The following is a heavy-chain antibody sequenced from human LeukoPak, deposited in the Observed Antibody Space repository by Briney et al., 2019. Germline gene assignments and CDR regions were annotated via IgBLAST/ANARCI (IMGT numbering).Heavy chain of an antibody. CDR3: AKEITVTNAMDY. Sequence: GGSLRLSCAASGFTFSSYAMSWVRQAPGKGLEWVSAISGIGGNTYYADSVQGRFTISRDNSKNTLYLQMNSLRAEDTAVYYCAKEITVTNAMDYWGQGTLVGVSS. J-gene: IGHJ4*02. D-gene: IGHD4-17*01. CDR1: GFTFSSYA. CDR2: ISGIGGNT. V-gene: IGHV3-23*01.